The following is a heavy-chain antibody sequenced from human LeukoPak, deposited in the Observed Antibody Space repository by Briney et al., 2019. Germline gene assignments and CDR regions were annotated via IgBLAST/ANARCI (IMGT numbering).Heavy chain of an antibody. V-gene: IGHV3-30*02. CDR3: AKSDRVPTYYYDSSGPGSAFDI. D-gene: IGHD3-22*01. J-gene: IGHJ3*02. CDR1: GFTFSSYG. CDR2: IRYDGSNK. Sequence: PGGSLRLSCAASGFTFSSYGMHWVRQAPGKGLEWGAFIRYDGSNKYYADSVKGRFTISRDNSKNTLYLQMNSLRAEDTAVYYCAKSDRVPTYYYDSSGPGSAFDIWGQGTMVTVSS.